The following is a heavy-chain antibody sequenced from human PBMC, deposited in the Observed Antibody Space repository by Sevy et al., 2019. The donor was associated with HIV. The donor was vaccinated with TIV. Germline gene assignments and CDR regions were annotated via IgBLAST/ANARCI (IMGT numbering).Heavy chain of an antibody. D-gene: IGHD5-18*01. V-gene: IGHV3-30*04. Sequence: GGSLRLSCAASGFTFSTSAMHWVRQAPGKGLEWVAVISYDGSHKYYVNSVKGRFTLSRDNSKNTLYLQMNSLRAEDTAVYYCARVPIQLGAFDIWGQGTMVTVSS. CDR1: GFTFSTSA. CDR3: ARVPIQLGAFDI. CDR2: ISYDGSHK. J-gene: IGHJ3*02.